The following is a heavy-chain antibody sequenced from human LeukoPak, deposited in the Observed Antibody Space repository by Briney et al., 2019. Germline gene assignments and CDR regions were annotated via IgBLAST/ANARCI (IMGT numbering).Heavy chain of an antibody. CDR1: GFTFSSYG. CDR3: ARSGGGYASGWFY. Sequence: GGSLRLSCAASGFTFSSYGMHWVRQAPGKGLEWVAFIRYDGSNKYYADSVKGRFTISRDNSKNTLYLQMNRLRAEDTAMYYCARSGGGYASGWFYWGQGTLLTVSS. CDR2: IRYDGSNK. D-gene: IGHD6-19*01. V-gene: IGHV3-30*02. J-gene: IGHJ4*02.